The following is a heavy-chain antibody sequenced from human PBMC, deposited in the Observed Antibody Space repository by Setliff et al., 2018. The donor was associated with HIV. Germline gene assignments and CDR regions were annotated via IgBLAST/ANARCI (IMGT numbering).Heavy chain of an antibody. CDR2: ISHTGST. Sequence: KPSETLSLTCAVSGDSFSGSYYTWIRQHPGQGLEWSGRISHTGSTTYNSSPKSRVTMSVDSTRNQLSLKLTSMSVPYTAVYFCARSQRPPGLHPPYWCFDLWGRGTLVTVSS. D-gene: IGHD6-25*01. J-gene: IGHJ2*01. CDR1: GDSFSGSY. V-gene: IGHV4-34*01. CDR3: ARSQRPPGLHPPYWCFDL.